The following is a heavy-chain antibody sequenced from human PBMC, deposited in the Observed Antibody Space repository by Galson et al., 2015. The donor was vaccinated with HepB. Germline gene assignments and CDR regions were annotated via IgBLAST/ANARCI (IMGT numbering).Heavy chain of an antibody. J-gene: IGHJ4*02. Sequence: SVKVSCKASGGTFSSYTISWVRQAPGQGLEWMGRIIPVLGIANYAQKFQGRVTITADKSTSTAYMELSSLRSEDTAVYYCARGGGGGKQGGVDIVATMPPDYWGQGTLVTVSS. CDR2: IIPVLGIA. D-gene: IGHD5-12*01. CDR3: ARGGGGGKQGGVDIVATMPPDY. V-gene: IGHV1-69*02. CDR1: GGTFSSYT.